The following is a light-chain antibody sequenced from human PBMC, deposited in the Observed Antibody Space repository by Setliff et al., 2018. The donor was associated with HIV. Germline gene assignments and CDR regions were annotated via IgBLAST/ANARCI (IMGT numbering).Light chain of an antibody. CDR2: EFT. CDR3: SSYAGNNLYV. V-gene: IGLV2-8*01. CDR1: SSDIGDYNY. J-gene: IGLJ1*01. Sequence: QSALAQPPSASGSPGQSVTISCTGTSSDIGDYNYVSWFQHRPGNAPKLIIYEFTKRPSGVPNRFSGSKSGNTASLTVSWLQTEAEADYYCSSYAGNNLYVFGTGTKVTVL.